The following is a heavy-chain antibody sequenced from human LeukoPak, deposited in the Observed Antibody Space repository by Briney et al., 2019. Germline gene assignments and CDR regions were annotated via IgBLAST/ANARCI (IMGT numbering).Heavy chain of an antibody. CDR1: GYTFTGYY. CDR2: INPNSGGT. V-gene: IGHV1-2*04. Sequence: ASVKVSCKASGYTFTGYYMHWVRQAPGQGLEWMGWINPNSGGTNYAQKFQGWVTMTRDTSISTAYMELSRLRSDDTAVYYCARTRVVPAANWFDPWGQGTLVTVSS. CDR3: ARTRVVPAANWFDP. D-gene: IGHD2-2*01. J-gene: IGHJ5*02.